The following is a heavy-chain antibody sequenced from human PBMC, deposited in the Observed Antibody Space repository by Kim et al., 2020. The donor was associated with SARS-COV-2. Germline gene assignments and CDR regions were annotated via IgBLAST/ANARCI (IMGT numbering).Heavy chain of an antibody. J-gene: IGHJ4*02. V-gene: IGHV1-18*01. CDR2: NGNT. Sequence: NGNTNYAQKHQGRVTMTTATSTSTAYMELRSLRSDDTAVYYCARGAVAPGYWGQGTLVTVSS. CDR3: ARGAVAPGY. D-gene: IGHD5-12*01.